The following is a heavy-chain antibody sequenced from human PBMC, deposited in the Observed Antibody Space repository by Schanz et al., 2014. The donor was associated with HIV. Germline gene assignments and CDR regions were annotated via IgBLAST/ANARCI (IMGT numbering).Heavy chain of an antibody. V-gene: IGHV3-30-3*01. CDR2: ISYDGSNK. CDR1: GFTFSSYA. Sequence: QVQLVESGGGVVQPGRSLRLSCAASGFTFSSYAMHWVRQAPGKGLEWVAVISYDGSNKYYADSVKGRFTISRDNAKNSLYLQMNSLRAEDTAVYYCAREWATVTTLGDWGQGTLVTVSS. J-gene: IGHJ4*02. D-gene: IGHD4-17*01. CDR3: AREWATVTTLGD.